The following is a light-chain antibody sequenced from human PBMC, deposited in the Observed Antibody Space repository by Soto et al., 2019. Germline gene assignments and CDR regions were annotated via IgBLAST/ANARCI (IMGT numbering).Light chain of an antibody. CDR1: SSDIVAYNF. CDR3: TSYRSATTPPYV. CDR2: EVA. Sequence: QSVLTQPASVSGSPGQSITISCTGTSSDIVAYNFVSWYQHHPGKAPKLLIYEVAYRPSGISNRFSGSKSANTASLTISGLQAEDEADYFCTSYRSATTPPYVFGSGTKVTVL. V-gene: IGLV2-14*01. J-gene: IGLJ1*01.